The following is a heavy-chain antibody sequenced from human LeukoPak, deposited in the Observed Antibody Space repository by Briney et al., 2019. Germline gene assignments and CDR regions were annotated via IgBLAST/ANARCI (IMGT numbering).Heavy chain of an antibody. D-gene: IGHD3-22*01. V-gene: IGHV4-59*01. CDR3: ARLGYYYDSSGYQPDAFDI. CDR1: GGSISSYY. CDR2: IYYSGST. J-gene: IGHJ3*02. Sequence: PSETLPLTCPDSGGSISSYYWSWIQQPPGKGLEGIVCIYYSGSTNYNPSLKSRVTISVDTSKNQFSLKLSSVTAADTAVYYCARLGYYYDSSGYQPDAFDIWGQGTMVTVSS.